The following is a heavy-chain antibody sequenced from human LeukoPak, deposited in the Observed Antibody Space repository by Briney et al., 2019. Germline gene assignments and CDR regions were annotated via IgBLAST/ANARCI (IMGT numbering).Heavy chain of an antibody. CDR3: ARDRGYSYIDY. Sequence: PGGSLRLSCTASGFTFSSYAMHWVRQAPGKGLEWVATISYDGSAKYYADSLKGRFTISRDDSKNTLYLQMNSLRVEDTAVYYCARDRGYSYIDYWGQGTLVTVSP. CDR1: GFTFSSYA. J-gene: IGHJ4*02. CDR2: ISYDGSAK. D-gene: IGHD5-18*01. V-gene: IGHV3-30*04.